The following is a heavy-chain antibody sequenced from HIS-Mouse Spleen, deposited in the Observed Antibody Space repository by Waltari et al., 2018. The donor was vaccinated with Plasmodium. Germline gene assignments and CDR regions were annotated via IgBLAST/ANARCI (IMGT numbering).Heavy chain of an antibody. J-gene: IGHJ4*02. CDR1: GGSISSSRYY. CDR3: ARRGGSYYYFDY. Sequence: QLQLQESGPGLVKPSETLSLTCTVSGGSISSSRYYWGWIRQPPGKGLEWLGSIYYSGSTYYNPSLKSRVTISVDTSKNQFSLKLSSVTAADTAVYYCARRGGSYYYFDYWGQGTLVTVSS. V-gene: IGHV4-39*01. CDR2: IYYSGST. D-gene: IGHD1-26*01.